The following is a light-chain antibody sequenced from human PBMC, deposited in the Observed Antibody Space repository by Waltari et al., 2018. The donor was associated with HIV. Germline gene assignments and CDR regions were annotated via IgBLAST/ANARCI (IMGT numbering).Light chain of an antibody. Sequence: QSALTQPRSVSGSPGQSVTVSCTEASSDVGGYDSVSWYQQHPGKAPKRIIYDVTKRPSGFPGRFSGSMSGDTASLTISGLQADDEADYYCCSYAGSYSYVFGAGTRVIVL. CDR2: DVT. J-gene: IGLJ1*01. V-gene: IGLV2-11*01. CDR3: CSYAGSYSYV. CDR1: SSDVGGYDS.